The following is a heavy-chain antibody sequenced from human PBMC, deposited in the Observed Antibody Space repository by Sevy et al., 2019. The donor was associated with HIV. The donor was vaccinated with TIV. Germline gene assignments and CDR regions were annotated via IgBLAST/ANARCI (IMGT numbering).Heavy chain of an antibody. CDR3: AKRQQWLEHPYYYCGMDV. Sequence: GGSLRLSWAASGFTFSSYGLHWVRQAPAKGLEGWPVLPIDGGNKYYAHSVKGRFTISRDNSMNTLYLQMNSLRAEDTAVYYCAKRQQWLEHPYYYCGMDVWGQGTTVTVSS. D-gene: IGHD6-19*01. CDR1: GFTFSSYG. J-gene: IGHJ6*02. V-gene: IGHV3-30*18. CDR2: LPIDGGNK.